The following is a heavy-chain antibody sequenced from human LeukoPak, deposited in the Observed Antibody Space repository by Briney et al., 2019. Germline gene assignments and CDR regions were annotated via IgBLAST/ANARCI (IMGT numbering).Heavy chain of an antibody. CDR1: GFTVSSNY. Sequence: GGSLRLSCAASGFTVSSNYMSWVRQAPGKGLEWVSVIYSGGSPYYADSVKGRFTISRDNSKNTLYLQMNSLRAEDTAVYYCARGYYYDSSGYNDYWGQGTLVTVSS. J-gene: IGHJ4*02. V-gene: IGHV3-66*01. D-gene: IGHD3-22*01. CDR3: ARGYYYDSSGYNDY. CDR2: IYSGGSP.